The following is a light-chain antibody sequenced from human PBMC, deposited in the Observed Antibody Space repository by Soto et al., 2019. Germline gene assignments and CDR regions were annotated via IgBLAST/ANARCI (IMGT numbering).Light chain of an antibody. CDR1: SSDVGGYNY. Sequence: QSALTQPASVSGSPGQSITISCTGTSSDVGGYNYVSWYQQHPGKDPKLMIYDVSNRPSGVSNRFSGSKSGNTASLTISGLQAEDEADYYCCSYAGSSTYVFGTGTKVTV. CDR2: DVS. CDR3: CSYAGSSTYV. J-gene: IGLJ1*01. V-gene: IGLV2-14*01.